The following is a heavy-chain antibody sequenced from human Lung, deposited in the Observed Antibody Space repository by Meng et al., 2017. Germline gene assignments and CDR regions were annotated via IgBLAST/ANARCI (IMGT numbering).Heavy chain of an antibody. CDR1: GFTFSTHW. D-gene: IGHD4-17*01. CDR2: ITGDGSST. V-gene: IGHV3-74*01. Sequence: VQLGGSGGGLVQPGGSLRLSCAASGFTFSTHWMHWVRQAPGKGLEWVSRITGDGSSTIYADSVQGRFTMSRDNAKNTLSLQMNSLRAEDTAVYYCARGGVTTDDWGQGTLVTVSS. CDR3: ARGGVTTDD. J-gene: IGHJ4*02.